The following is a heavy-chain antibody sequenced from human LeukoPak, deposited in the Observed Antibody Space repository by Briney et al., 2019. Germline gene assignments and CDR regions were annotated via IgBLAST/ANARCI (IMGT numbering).Heavy chain of an antibody. CDR1: GYSFTSYW. V-gene: IGHV5-51*01. Sequence: GESLKISCKGSGYSFTSYWIGWVRQMPGKGLEWMGIIYPGDSDTRYSPSFQGQVTISADKSISTAYLQWSSLKASDTAMYYCARHPITVAGSNVAFDIWGQGTMVTVSS. CDR3: ARHPITVAGSNVAFDI. D-gene: IGHD6-19*01. J-gene: IGHJ3*02. CDR2: IYPGDSDT.